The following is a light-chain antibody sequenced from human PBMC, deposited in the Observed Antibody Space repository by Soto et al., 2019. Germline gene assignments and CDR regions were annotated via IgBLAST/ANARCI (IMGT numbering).Light chain of an antibody. CDR1: QSIPSW. J-gene: IGKJ4*01. V-gene: IGKV1-5*03. Sequence: DIQMTQSPSTLSASVGDRVTITCRASQSIPSWLAWYQQKPGKAPKLLIYKASTLESGVPSRFSGSESGTEFTLTITSLQPDDFATYYCQQYNIYPLTFGGGTKVEIK. CDR2: KAS. CDR3: QQYNIYPLT.